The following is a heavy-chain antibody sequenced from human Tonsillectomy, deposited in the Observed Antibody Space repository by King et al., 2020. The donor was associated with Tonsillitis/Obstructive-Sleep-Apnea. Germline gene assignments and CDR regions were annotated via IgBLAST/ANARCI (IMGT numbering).Heavy chain of an antibody. J-gene: IGHJ6*03. D-gene: IGHD3-10*01. Sequence: QLVQSGGGVVQPGRSLKVSCTASGFTFNTYTMHWVRQAPGKGPEWAAVISYDGSIKYYEDSVKGRFTISKDSSENTLYLQMDSLRAEDTAVYYCARAGNYFSPMDVWGMGTTVTVSS. CDR3: ARAGNYFSPMDV. CDR2: ISYDGSIK. CDR1: GFTFNTYT. V-gene: IGHV3-30*01.